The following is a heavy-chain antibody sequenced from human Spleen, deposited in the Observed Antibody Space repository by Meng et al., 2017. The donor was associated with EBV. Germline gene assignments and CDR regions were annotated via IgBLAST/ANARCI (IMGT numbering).Heavy chain of an antibody. CDR1: NGSIGSGDYY. CDR2: IYYSGTT. J-gene: IGHJ4*02. Sequence: QLQLPAQGPGLVKPSETLSLTCTVSNGSIGSGDYYWAWIRQPPGKGLEWIGSIYYSGTTHYNPSLKSRVTMSIDTSKNQFSLKVNSVTAADTAVYYCAKAYDILTGYYLFDYWGQGTLVTVSS. V-gene: IGHV4-39*07. CDR3: AKAYDILTGYYLFDY. D-gene: IGHD3-9*01.